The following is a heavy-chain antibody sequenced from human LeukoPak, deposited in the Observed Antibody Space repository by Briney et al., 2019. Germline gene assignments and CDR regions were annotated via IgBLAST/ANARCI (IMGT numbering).Heavy chain of an antibody. J-gene: IGHJ4*02. D-gene: IGHD2-8*02. CDR1: GFTISDYW. CDR3: ARDWSFDY. CDR2: SNSDGSSI. V-gene: IGHV3-74*01. Sequence: GGSLRLSCAASGFTISDYWMHWVRQAPGKGLVWVSRSNSDGSSISYADSVKGRFTISRDIAKNTLYLQMNSLRDEDTGVYYCARDWSFDYWGQETLVTVSS.